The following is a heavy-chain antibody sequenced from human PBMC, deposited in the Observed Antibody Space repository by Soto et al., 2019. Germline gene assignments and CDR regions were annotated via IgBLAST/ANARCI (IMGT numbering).Heavy chain of an antibody. J-gene: IGHJ4*02. V-gene: IGHV1-3*01. Sequence: ASVKVSCKASGYTFTSYAMHWVRQAPGQRLEWMGWINAGNGNTKYSQKFQGRVTITRDTSASTAYMELSSLRSEDTAVYYCARGDDSSGYNDFDYWGQGTLVTVSS. D-gene: IGHD3-22*01. CDR2: INAGNGNT. CDR1: GYTFTSYA. CDR3: ARGDDSSGYNDFDY.